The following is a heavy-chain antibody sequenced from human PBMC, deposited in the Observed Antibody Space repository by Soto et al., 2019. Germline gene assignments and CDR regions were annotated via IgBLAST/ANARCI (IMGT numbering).Heavy chain of an antibody. CDR2: IYYSGST. Sequence: QLQLQESGPGLVKPSETLSLTCTVSGGSISSSSYYWGWIRQPPGKGLEWIGSIYYSGSTYYNPSLKSLLTLSVDTSTNHFSLKRSSVTAADTAVYYCARHQEGSWYYYYYGMDVWGQGTTVTVSS. CDR1: GGSISSSSYY. J-gene: IGHJ6*02. V-gene: IGHV4-39*01. CDR3: ARHQEGSWYYYYYGMDV. D-gene: IGHD6-13*01.